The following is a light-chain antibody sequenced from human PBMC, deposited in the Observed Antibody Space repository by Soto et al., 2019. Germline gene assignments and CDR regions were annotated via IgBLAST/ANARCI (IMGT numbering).Light chain of an antibody. J-gene: IGLJ1*01. V-gene: IGLV2-23*02. CDR1: NSDVGSYNL. CDR2: EVN. Sequence: QSALTQPASVSGSPGQSITISCTGTNSDVGSYNLISWYQQLPGKAPKVMIFEVNKRPSGVANRFSGSKSGNTASLTISGLQAEDEADYYCCSYAGGSLYVFGTGTKLTVL. CDR3: CSYAGGSLYV.